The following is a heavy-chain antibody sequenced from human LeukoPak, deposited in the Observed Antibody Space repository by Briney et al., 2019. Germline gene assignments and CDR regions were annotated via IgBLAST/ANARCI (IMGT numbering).Heavy chain of an antibody. V-gene: IGHV3-30-3*01. Sequence: GGPLSLPCTASGYLFTSYAMHGARGARRRAGVGVGDISYDGGTKYCTDCVKGRLNISRDNSNHTLYLQMHSVSTEDTAVYYCASPQEGMQLWLPAMNWGQGTLVTVSS. CDR2: ISYDGGTK. CDR3: ASPQEGMQLWLPAMN. CDR1: GYLFTSYA. D-gene: IGHD5-18*01. J-gene: IGHJ4*02.